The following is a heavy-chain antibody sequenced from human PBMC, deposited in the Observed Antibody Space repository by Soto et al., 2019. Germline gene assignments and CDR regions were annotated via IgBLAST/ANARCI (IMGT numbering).Heavy chain of an antibody. CDR1: GGSISSSSYY. D-gene: IGHD4-17*01. CDR2: IYYSGST. J-gene: IGHJ5*02. CDR3: ASTTDYGDYVGLENWFDP. V-gene: IGHV4-39*01. Sequence: LPLTCTVSGGSISSSSYYWGWIRQPPGKGLEWIGSIYYSGSTYYNPSLKSRVTISVDTSKNQFSLKLSSVTAADTAVYYCASTTDYGDYVGLENWFDPWGQGTLVTVSS.